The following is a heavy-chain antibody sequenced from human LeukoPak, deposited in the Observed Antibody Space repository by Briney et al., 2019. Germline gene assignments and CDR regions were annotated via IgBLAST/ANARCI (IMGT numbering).Heavy chain of an antibody. CDR2: IWYDGSNK. CDR1: GFTFSSYG. V-gene: IGHV3-33*01. D-gene: IGHD6-19*01. Sequence: PGGSLRLSCAASGFTFSSYGMHWVRQAPGKGLEWVAVIWYDGSNKYYADSVKGRFTISRDNSKNTLYLQMNSLRAEDTAVYYCARDLSSGWYQWTYYYYGMDVWGQGTTVTVSS. CDR3: ARDLSSGWYQWTYYYYGMDV. J-gene: IGHJ6*02.